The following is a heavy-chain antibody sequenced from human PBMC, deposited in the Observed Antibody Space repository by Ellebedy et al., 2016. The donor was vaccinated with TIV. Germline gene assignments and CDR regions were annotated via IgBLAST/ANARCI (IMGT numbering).Heavy chain of an antibody. CDR2: VSGHATIQ. CDR1: GFTSTSYE. J-gene: IGHJ4*02. Sequence: PGGSLRLSCVASGFTSTSYEMHWVRQAPGKGLEWVAVVSGHATIQLYADAVKGRFTISKDTSKDTVYLQMNSLRVEDTALYYCVRDAAPGAPDFFDHWGRGTLVTVSS. D-gene: IGHD3-10*01. V-gene: IGHV3-30-3*01. CDR3: VRDAAPGAPDFFDH.